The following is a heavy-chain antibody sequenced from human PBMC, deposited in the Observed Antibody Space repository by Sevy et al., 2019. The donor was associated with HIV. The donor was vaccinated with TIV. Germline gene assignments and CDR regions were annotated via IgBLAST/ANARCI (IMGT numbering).Heavy chain of an antibody. J-gene: IGHJ4*02. Sequence: GGSLRLSCAASGFTFSSYSINWVRQAPGKVLEWVSYISSSSSTIYYIDSVKGRFTISRVNAKNSMYMQMNRLRAEETAVYYCDSYYPIEYCSSTSCLPDYWGQGTLVTVSS. D-gene: IGHD2-2*01. CDR3: DSYYPIEYCSSTSCLPDY. V-gene: IGHV3-48*01. CDR2: ISSSSSTI. CDR1: GFTFSSYS.